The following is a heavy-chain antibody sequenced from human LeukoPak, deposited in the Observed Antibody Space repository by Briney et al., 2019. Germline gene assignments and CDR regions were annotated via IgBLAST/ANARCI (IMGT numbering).Heavy chain of an antibody. CDR1: GFTFSSFG. CDR3: AKYHDFSSGYYSGATHYYYYMDV. J-gene: IGHJ6*03. CDR2: IRYDGSDK. D-gene: IGHD3-3*01. Sequence: GGSLRLSCAASGFTFSSFGMYWVRQAPGNGLEWVSFIRYDGSDKNYADSVKGRFTISRDNSKNTLYLQMNSLRAEDTAVYYCAKYHDFSSGYYSGATHYYYYMDVWGKGTTVTVSS. V-gene: IGHV3-30*02.